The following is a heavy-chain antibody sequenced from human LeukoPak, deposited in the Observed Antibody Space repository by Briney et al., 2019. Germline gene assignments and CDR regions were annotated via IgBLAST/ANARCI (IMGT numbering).Heavy chain of an antibody. V-gene: IGHV1-18*01. J-gene: IGHJ4*02. CDR1: DFSSTSYG. CDR3: ARGARSGDY. Sequence: ASVKVSCKASDFSSTSYGMSWVRQAPGQGLEWMGWISAYNGSTKYAQKLQGRVTMTTDTSTGTAYMELRSLRPDDTAVYYCARGARSGDYWGQGTLVTVSS. CDR2: ISAYNGST. D-gene: IGHD1-14*01.